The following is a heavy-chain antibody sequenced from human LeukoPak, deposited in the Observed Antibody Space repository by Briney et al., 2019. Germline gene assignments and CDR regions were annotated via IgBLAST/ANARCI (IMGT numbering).Heavy chain of an antibody. D-gene: IGHD4-17*01. V-gene: IGHV3-48*01. J-gene: IGHJ4*02. CDR1: GFTFSSYS. Sequence: GGSLRLSCAASGFTFSSYSMNWVRQAPGKGLEWVSYISTISSTIYYADSVKGRFTISRDNAKNSLYLQMNSLRAEDTAVYYCARGHTAVTRHFDFWGQGTLVTVSS. CDR3: ARGHTAVTRHFDF. CDR2: ISTISSTI.